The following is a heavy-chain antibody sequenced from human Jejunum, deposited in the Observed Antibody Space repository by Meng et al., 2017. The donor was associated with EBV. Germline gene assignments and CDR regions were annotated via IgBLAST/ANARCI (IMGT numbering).Heavy chain of an antibody. CDR1: GYTYINYG. CDR2: INAYNGNP. J-gene: IGHJ6*02. Sequence: VLVVPRGAWGTKPGAPVKVSCKGLGYTYINYGISWVRQAPGQGLEWMGWINAYNGNPMYAQKFQDRVTLTTDTSTNTAYLDLRSLRSDDTAVYYCARDHMVAISRPSYYYYGMDVWGQGTMVTVSS. CDR3: ARDHMVAISRPSYYYYGMDV. V-gene: IGHV1-18*01. D-gene: IGHD2-21*01.